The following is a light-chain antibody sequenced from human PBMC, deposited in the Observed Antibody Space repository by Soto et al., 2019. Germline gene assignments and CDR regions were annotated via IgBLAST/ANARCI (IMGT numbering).Light chain of an antibody. J-gene: IGKJ4*02. V-gene: IGKV1-17*01. CDR3: QQTYNTPPT. CDR2: AAS. Sequence: DIQITQSPSSQSASVGDRVTITCRASQDIQNALGWYQQKPGKAPKRLIYAASSLQSGVPSRFRGCRSGTEFTLTISSLQTEDFATFYCQQTYNTPPTVGLGTKGEIK. CDR1: QDIQNA.